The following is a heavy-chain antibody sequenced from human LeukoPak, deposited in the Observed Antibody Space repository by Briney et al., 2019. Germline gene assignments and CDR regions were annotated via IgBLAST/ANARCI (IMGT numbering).Heavy chain of an antibody. CDR1: GFTFSSYA. D-gene: IGHD3-10*01. V-gene: IGHV3-23*01. CDR3: AKDLYYYGSGSYFDY. Sequence: PGGSLRLSCAASGFTFSSYAMSWVRQAPGEGLEWVSAISGSGGSTYYADSVKGRFTISRDNSKNTLYLQMNSLRAEDTAVYYCAKDLYYYGSGSYFDYWGQGTLVTVSS. J-gene: IGHJ4*02. CDR2: ISGSGGST.